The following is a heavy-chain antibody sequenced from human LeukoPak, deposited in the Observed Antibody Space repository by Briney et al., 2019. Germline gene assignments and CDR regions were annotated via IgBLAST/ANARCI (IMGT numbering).Heavy chain of an antibody. J-gene: IGHJ4*02. CDR3: ARLPYIWNYVDY. CDR1: GGSISSSSYY. Sequence: SETLSLTCTVSGGSISSSSYYWRWIRQPPGKGLEWIGSIYYSGSTYYNPSLKSRVTISVDTSKNQFSLKLSSVTAADTAVYYCARLPYIWNYVDYWGQGTLVTVSS. CDR2: IYYSGST. V-gene: IGHV4-39*01. D-gene: IGHD1-20*01.